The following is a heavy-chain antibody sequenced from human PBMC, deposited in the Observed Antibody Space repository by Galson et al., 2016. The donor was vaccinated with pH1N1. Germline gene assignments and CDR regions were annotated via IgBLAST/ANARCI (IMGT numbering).Heavy chain of an antibody. CDR2: MNPKSGNT. V-gene: IGHV1-8*01. CDR1: GYTFNRHD. D-gene: IGHD6-13*01. CDR3: ARGLPQPSRGTSWFWVDP. Sequence: SVKVSCKASGYTFNRHDIHWVRQASGQGLEWMGWMNPKSGNTGFAQKFQGRVTMTRNTSTTTAYMELNGLRFEDTAIYYCARGLPQPSRGTSWFWVDPWGQATLVTVSS. J-gene: IGHJ5*02.